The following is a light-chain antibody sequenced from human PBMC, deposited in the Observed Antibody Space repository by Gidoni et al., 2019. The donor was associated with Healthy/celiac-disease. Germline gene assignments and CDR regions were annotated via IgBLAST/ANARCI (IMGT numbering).Light chain of an antibody. CDR3: QQRSNWPGVT. Sequence: EIVLTQSPATLSLSPGERATLSCRASQSVSSYLAWYHRKPGQAPRLLIYYASNRATGIPARFSGSGSGTDFTLTISSLEPEDFAVYYCQQRSNWPGVTFGPGTKVDIK. J-gene: IGKJ3*01. V-gene: IGKV3-11*01. CDR1: QSVSSY. CDR2: YAS.